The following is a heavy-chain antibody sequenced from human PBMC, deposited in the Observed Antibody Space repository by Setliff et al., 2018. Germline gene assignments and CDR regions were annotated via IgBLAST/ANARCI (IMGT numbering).Heavy chain of an antibody. J-gene: IGHJ3*02. V-gene: IGHV7-4-1*02. D-gene: IGHD3-16*01. CDR1: GYTFSSYA. CDR3: AREGEGSTFFPLDAFDI. Sequence: GASVKVSCKASGYTFSSYAMNWVRQAPGQGLEWMGRINTITGNPTYAQGFTGRFVFSLDTSVSTAYLQISSLKAEDTAVYYCAREGEGSTFFPLDAFDIWGQGTMVTVSS. CDR2: INTITGNP.